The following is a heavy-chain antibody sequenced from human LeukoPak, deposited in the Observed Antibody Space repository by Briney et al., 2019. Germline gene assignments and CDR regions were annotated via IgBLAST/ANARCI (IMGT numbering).Heavy chain of an antibody. CDR2: INPNSGGT. J-gene: IGHJ6*02. CDR3: ARAPYYDILTGPYGMDA. D-gene: IGHD3-9*01. V-gene: IGHV1-2*02. CDR1: GYTFTGYY. Sequence: GASVKVSCKASGYTFTGYYMHWVRHAPGQGLEWMGWINPNSGGTNYAQKFQDRVTMTRDTSISTAYMELSRLRSDDTAVYYCARAPYYDILTGPYGMDAWGQGTTVTVSS.